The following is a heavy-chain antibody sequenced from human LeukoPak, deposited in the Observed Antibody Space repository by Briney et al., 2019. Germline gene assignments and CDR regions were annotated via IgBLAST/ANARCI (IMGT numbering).Heavy chain of an antibody. V-gene: IGHV3-53*01. CDR3: ARLVATTGRLYFDY. Sequence: GGPLRLSCAASGFTVSSNYMGWVRQAPGKGLEYVSVIYSGGNTYYAGSVKGRFTISRDNSKNTVYLQMNSLRAEDTAVFYCARLVATTGRLYFDYWGQGTLVTVSS. CDR2: IYSGGNT. J-gene: IGHJ4*02. D-gene: IGHD1-1*01. CDR1: GFTVSSNY.